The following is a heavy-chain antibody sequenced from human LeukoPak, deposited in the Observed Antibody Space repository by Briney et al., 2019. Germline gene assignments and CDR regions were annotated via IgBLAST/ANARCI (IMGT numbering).Heavy chain of an antibody. Sequence: PSETLSLTCAVSGYSISSGYYWGWIRQPPGKGLEWIGEINHSGSTNYNPSLKSRVTISVDTSKNQFPLKLSSVTAADTAVYYCARGQGLRYFDWLRRYYFDYWGQGTLVTVSS. J-gene: IGHJ4*02. CDR3: ARGQGLRYFDWLRRYYFDY. D-gene: IGHD3-9*01. CDR1: GYSISSGYY. CDR2: INHSGST. V-gene: IGHV4-38-2*01.